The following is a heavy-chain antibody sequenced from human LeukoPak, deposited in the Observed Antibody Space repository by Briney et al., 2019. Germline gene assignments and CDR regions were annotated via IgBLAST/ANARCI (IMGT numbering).Heavy chain of an antibody. CDR3: ARGPTYYDFWSGPTGPLDY. Sequence: PGGSLRLSCAASGFTFSSYSMNWVRQAPGKGLEWIGSIYHSGSTYYNPSLKSRVTISVDTSKNQFSLKLSSVTAADTAVYYCARGPTYYDFWSGPTGPLDYWGQGTLVTVSS. J-gene: IGHJ4*02. D-gene: IGHD3-3*01. CDR2: IYHSGST. CDR1: GFTFSSYS. V-gene: IGHV4-38-2*01.